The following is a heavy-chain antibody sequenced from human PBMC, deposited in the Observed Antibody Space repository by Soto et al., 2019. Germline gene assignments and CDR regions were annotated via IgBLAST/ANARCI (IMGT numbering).Heavy chain of an antibody. Sequence: QSGGSLRLSCAASGFTFSSYAMHWVRQAPGKGLEWVAVISYDGSNKYYADSVKGRFTISRDNSKNTLYLQMNSLRAEDTAVYYCARGYSYGAYFDYWGQGTLVTVSS. CDR2: ISYDGSNK. D-gene: IGHD5-18*01. J-gene: IGHJ4*02. V-gene: IGHV3-30-3*01. CDR1: GFTFSSYA. CDR3: ARGYSYGAYFDY.